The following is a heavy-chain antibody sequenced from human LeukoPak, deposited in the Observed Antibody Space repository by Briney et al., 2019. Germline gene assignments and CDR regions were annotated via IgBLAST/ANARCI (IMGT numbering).Heavy chain of an antibody. J-gene: IGHJ4*02. V-gene: IGHV1-2*02. Sequence: ASVRVSCKPSGYTFTDYYMHWVRQAPGQGLEWMGWINPNSGGTKYAQKFQGRVTMTRDRSISTAYMELNSLRAEDTAVYYCARDGVAPGIYFDSWGQGTLVTVSS. CDR2: INPNSGGT. D-gene: IGHD2-2*01. CDR1: GYTFTDYY. CDR3: ARDGVAPGIYFDS.